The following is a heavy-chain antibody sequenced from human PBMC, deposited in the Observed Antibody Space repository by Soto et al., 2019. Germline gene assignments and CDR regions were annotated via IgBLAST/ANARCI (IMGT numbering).Heavy chain of an antibody. CDR2: INQSGRT. J-gene: IGHJ4*02. CDR3: AGPNTHCAGDCYYLDY. D-gene: IGHD2-21*02. Sequence: PSETLSLTCAVYGGSFSGYYWFWIRQPPGKGLEWIGEINQSGRTNYNPSLQGRVTISVDTSKNQFSLKLSSVTAADTAVYYCAGPNTHCAGDCYYLDYWGQGTLVTVSS. CDR1: GGSFSGYY. V-gene: IGHV4-34*01.